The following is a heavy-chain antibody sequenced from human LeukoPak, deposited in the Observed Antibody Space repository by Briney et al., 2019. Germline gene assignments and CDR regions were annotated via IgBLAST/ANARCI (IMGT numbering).Heavy chain of an antibody. J-gene: IGHJ3*02. Sequence: SETLSLTCTVSGGSVSSHQWSWIRQPPGKGLEWIGYIYYSGSTNYNPSLKSRFTISIDTSNNRFSLKLSSVTAADTAVYYCARAFSSSSWYLHAFDIWGQGTMVTVSS. CDR1: GGSVSSHQ. CDR2: IYYSGST. V-gene: IGHV4-59*02. CDR3: ARAFSSSSWYLHAFDI. D-gene: IGHD6-13*01.